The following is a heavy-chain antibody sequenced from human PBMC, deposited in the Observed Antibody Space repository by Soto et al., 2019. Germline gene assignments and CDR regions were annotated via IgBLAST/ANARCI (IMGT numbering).Heavy chain of an antibody. CDR2: ISYDGRNK. CDR3: AKSNKATDGFDY. CDR1: GFTFSSYG. V-gene: IGHV3-30*18. J-gene: IGHJ4*02. Sequence: QVQLVESGGGVVQPGRSLRLSCAASGFTFSSYGMHWVRQAPGKGLEWVAVISYDGRNKYYADSVKGRFTISRDNSKNTLYLQMNSLRAEDTAVYYCAKSNKATDGFDYWGQGTLVTVSS. D-gene: IGHD2-21*02.